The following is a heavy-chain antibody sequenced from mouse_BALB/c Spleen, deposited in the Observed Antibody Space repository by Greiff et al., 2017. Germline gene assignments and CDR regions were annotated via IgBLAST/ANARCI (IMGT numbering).Heavy chain of an antibody. Sequence: EVKLMESGGGLVQPGGSLKLSCAASGFTFSSYTMSWVRQTPEKRLEWVAYISNGGGSTYYPDTVKGRFTISRDNAKNTLYLQMSSLKSEDTAMYYCARPPYGNYVDWYFDVWGAGTTVTVSS. V-gene: IGHV5-12-2*01. CDR1: GFTFSSYT. J-gene: IGHJ1*01. CDR2: ISNGGGST. CDR3: ARPPYGNYVDWYFDV. D-gene: IGHD2-10*02.